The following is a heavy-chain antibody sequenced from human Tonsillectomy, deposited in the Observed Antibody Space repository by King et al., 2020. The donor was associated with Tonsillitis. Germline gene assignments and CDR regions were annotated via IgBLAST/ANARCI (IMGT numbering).Heavy chain of an antibody. D-gene: IGHD3-16*01. J-gene: IGHJ4*02. CDR3: VRVISYGRRAYSALEY. Sequence: VQLVESGGVLVKPGESLRLSCAASGFTFSAYSMDWVRQAPGKGLEWVSAISSGGDYIYYADSLKGRFTISRDNARNSLYLQMNSLRAEDSAVYYYVRVISYGRRAYSALEYWGQGTLVTVSS. V-gene: IGHV3-21*01. CDR2: ISSGGDYI. CDR1: GFTFSAYS.